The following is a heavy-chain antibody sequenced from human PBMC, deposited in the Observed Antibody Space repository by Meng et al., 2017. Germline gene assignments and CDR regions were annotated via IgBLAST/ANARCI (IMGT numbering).Heavy chain of an antibody. J-gene: IGHJ4*02. V-gene: IGHV1-69*09. CDR3: ARDLSGSGTFDY. CDR2: IIPILGIA. D-gene: IGHD3-10*01. CDR1: GGTFSSYT. Sequence: QVQLGQAGAEVKKPGSSVKVSCKASGGTFSSYTISWVRQAPGQGLEWMGRIIPILGIANYAQKFQGRVTITADKSTSTAYMELSSLRSEDTAVYYCARDLSGSGTFDYWGQGTLVTVSS.